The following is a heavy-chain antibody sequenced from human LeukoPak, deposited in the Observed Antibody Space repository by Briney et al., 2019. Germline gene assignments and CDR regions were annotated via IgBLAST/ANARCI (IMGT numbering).Heavy chain of an antibody. Sequence: GASVKVSCKVSGYTLTELSIHWVRQAPGKGLEWMGGFDPEDGETMYAQKFQGRVTMTEDTSTDTVYMELSGLRSEDTAVYYCVTVGRFGPFDYWGQGTLVTVSS. CDR1: GYTLTELS. CDR3: VTVGRFGPFDY. D-gene: IGHD3-16*01. J-gene: IGHJ4*02. CDR2: FDPEDGET. V-gene: IGHV1-24*01.